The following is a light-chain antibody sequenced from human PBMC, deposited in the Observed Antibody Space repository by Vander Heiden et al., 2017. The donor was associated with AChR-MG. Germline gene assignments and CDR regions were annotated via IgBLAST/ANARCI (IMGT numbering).Light chain of an antibody. Sequence: VMTHSPATLSVSPGERATLTCRASQSVSTNLAWYQQKPGQAPRLLMYGASTRATGIPARFSGSGSGTEFTLTISRLQSEDFAVYYCQQYNNWPYTFGQGTKLEIK. V-gene: IGKV3-15*01. CDR1: QSVSTN. J-gene: IGKJ2*01. CDR3: QQYNNWPYT. CDR2: GAS.